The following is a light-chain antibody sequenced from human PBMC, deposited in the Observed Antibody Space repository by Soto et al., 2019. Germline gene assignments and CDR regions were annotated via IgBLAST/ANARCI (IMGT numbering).Light chain of an antibody. J-gene: IGLJ2*01. CDR2: EAD. CDR1: RSDVGSYNF. V-gene: IGLV2-23*01. CDR3: SSYAGDSALI. Sequence: QPALTQPASVSGSPGQSISISCTGSRSDVGSYNFVSWYQLFPGKAPKLIIYEADKRPSGVSSRFSGSKSGFTASLTISGLQAEDEADYFCSSYAGDSALIFGGGTKVTVL.